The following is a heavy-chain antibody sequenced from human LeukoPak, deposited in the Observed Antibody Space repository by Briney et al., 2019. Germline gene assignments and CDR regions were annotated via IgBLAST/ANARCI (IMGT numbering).Heavy chain of an antibody. V-gene: IGHV4-4*09. CDR2: IYSSGNT. Sequence: SETLSVTCTVSGGSISSYYWSWIRQPRGKGLEWIGYIYSSGNTNYNPSLKSRVTISVGTSKNLFSLKLSSVTAADTAVYYCARHLKAGMVFDPWGQGTLVTVSS. D-gene: IGHD2-8*01. CDR1: GGSISSYY. CDR3: ARHLKAGMVFDP. J-gene: IGHJ5*02.